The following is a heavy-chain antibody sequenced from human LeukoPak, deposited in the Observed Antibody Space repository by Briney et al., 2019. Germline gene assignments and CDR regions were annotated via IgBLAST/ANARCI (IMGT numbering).Heavy chain of an antibody. J-gene: IGHJ4*02. CDR3: ASGKNDYVWGSYRYPIAFDY. V-gene: IGHV3-21*01. D-gene: IGHD3-16*02. CDR2: ISSSSSYI. Sequence: GGSLRLSCAASGFTFSSYSMNWVRQAPGKGLEWVSSISSSSSYIYYADSVKGRFTISRDSAKNSLYLQMNSLRAEDTAVYYCASGKNDYVWGSYRYPIAFDYWGQGTLVTVSS. CDR1: GFTFSSYS.